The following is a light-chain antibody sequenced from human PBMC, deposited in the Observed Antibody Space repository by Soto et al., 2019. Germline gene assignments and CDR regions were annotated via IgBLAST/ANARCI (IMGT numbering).Light chain of an antibody. CDR1: SSDVGYYTY. J-gene: IGLJ2*01. CDR2: EVS. V-gene: IGLV2-8*01. Sequence: QSALTQPPSASGSPGQSVTISCTGTSSDVGYYTYVSWYQQHPGKAPKLVIYEVSKRPSGVPARFSGSKSGSTASLTVSGLQAEDEADYYCSSYAGSHNFMLFGGGTKLTVL. CDR3: SSYAGSHNFML.